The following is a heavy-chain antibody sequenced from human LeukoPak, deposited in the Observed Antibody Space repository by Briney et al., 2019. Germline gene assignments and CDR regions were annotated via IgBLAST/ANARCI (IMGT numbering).Heavy chain of an antibody. Sequence: SVKVSCKASGGTFSSYAISWVRQAPGQGLEWMGGIIPIFGTANYAQKFQGRVTITADKSTSTAYMELSSLRSEDTAVYYCASQNYYDSSGYYYDAFDIWGQGTMVTVSS. J-gene: IGHJ3*02. V-gene: IGHV1-69*06. CDR2: IIPIFGTA. CDR1: GGTFSSYA. CDR3: ASQNYYDSSGYYYDAFDI. D-gene: IGHD3-22*01.